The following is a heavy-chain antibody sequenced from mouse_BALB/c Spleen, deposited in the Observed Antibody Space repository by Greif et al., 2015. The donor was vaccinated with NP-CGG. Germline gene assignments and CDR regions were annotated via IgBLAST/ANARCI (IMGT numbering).Heavy chain of an antibody. J-gene: IGHJ4*01. CDR1: GYTFTDYV. D-gene: IGHD2-14*01. CDR2: IYPGSGST. Sequence: ESGPELVKPGASVKMSCKASGYTFTDYVISWVKQRTGQGLEWIGEIYPGSGSTYYNEKFKGKATLTADKSSNAAYMQLSSLTSEDSAVYFCANYYRYEDAMDYWGQGTSVTVSS. V-gene: IGHV1-77*01. CDR3: ANYYRYEDAMDY.